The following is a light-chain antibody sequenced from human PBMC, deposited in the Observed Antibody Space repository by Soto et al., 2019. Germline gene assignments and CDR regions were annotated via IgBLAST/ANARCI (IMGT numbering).Light chain of an antibody. V-gene: IGKV3-15*01. CDR1: QSVSSN. CDR3: QQYNNWPLT. J-gene: IGKJ4*01. CDR2: GAS. Sequence: EIVMTQSPASLSVSPGERATISYRASQSVSSNLAWYQQKPGQAPRLLIYGASTRATGIPARFSGSGSGTEITLTISSLQSEDFAVYYCQQYNNWPLTFGGGTKVEIK.